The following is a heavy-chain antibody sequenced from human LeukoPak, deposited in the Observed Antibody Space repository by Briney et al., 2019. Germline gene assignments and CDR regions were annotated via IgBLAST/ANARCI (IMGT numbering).Heavy chain of an antibody. CDR3: ARGHCSGGSCYLYWFDP. CDR2: IIPILGIA. Sequence: GASVKVSCKASGGTFSSYAISWVRQAPGQGLEWMGRIIPILGIANYAQKFQGRVTITADKSTSTAYMGLSSLRSEDTAVYYCARGHCSGGSCYLYWFDPWGQGTLVTVSS. D-gene: IGHD2-15*01. J-gene: IGHJ5*02. CDR1: GGTFSSYA. V-gene: IGHV1-69*04.